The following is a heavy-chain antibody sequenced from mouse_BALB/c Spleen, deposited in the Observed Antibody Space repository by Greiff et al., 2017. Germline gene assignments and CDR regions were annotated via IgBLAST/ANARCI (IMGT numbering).Heavy chain of an antibody. CDR2: IHPGSGGT. J-gene: IGHJ1*01. D-gene: IGHD2-4*01. Sequence: VQLQQSGAELVRPGASVKLSCKALGYTFTDYEMHWVKQTPVHGLEWIGAIHPGSGGTAYNQKFTGKATLTADKYSSTAYMELSSLTSEDSAVYYCARATMITSRYFDVWGAGTTVTVSS. V-gene: IGHV1-15*01. CDR3: ARATMITSRYFDV. CDR1: GYTFTDYE.